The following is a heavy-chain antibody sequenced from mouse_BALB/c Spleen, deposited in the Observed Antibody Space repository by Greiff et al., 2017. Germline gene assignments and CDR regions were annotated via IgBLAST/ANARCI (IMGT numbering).Heavy chain of an antibody. D-gene: IGHD1-1*01. CDR3: TRDYYGSSAWFAY. Sequence: QLQQSGAELVRPGASVTLSCKASGYTFTDYEMHWVKQTPVHGLEWIGAIDPETGGTAYNQKFKGKATLTADKSSSTAYMELRSLTSEDSAVYYCTRDYYGSSAWFAYWGQGTLVTVSA. J-gene: IGHJ3*01. CDR2: IDPETGGT. V-gene: IGHV1-15*01. CDR1: GYTFTDYE.